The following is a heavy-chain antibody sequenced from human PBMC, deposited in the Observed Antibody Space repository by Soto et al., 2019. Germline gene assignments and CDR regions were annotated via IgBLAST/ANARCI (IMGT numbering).Heavy chain of an antibody. CDR1: GGAFRSYT. V-gene: IGHV1-69*06. CDR3: ARDKGAYYSHLVY. CDR2: ITPIFGAA. Sequence: QVQLVQSGAEVKKPGSSVKVSCKASGGAFRSYTISWVRQAPGQGLEWMGGITPIFGAANYAQKFEGRVTITADTSTATSYMELSSLRSDDTAVYYCARDKGAYYSHLVYWGQGTLVTVSS. D-gene: IGHD3-22*01. J-gene: IGHJ4*02.